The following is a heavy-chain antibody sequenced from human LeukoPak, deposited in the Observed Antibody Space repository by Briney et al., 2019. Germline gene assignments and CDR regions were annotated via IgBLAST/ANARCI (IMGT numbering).Heavy chain of an antibody. CDR1: GGSFSGYY. V-gene: IGHV4-34*01. CDR3: ARGQWEPRFDP. Sequence: SETLSLTCAVYGGSFSGYYWSWIRQPPGKGLEWVGEINHSGSTNYNPSLKSRVTISVDTFKNQFSLKLSSVTAADTAVYYCARGQWEPRFDPWGRGTLVTVSS. CDR2: INHSGST. D-gene: IGHD1-26*01. J-gene: IGHJ5*02.